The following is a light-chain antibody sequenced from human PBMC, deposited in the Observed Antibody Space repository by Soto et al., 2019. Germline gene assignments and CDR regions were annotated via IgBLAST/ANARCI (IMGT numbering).Light chain of an antibody. CDR1: QSVSTN. CDR2: GAS. CDR3: QQYNNWPPWT. J-gene: IGKJ1*01. Sequence: IVMTQSPATLSVSPGERATLSCRASQSVSTNLAWYQHKPGQAPRLLIHGASTRATGIPARFSGSGSGTAFTLTISNLQSEDFAVYYCQQYNNWPPWTFGQGTKVEIK. V-gene: IGKV3-15*01.